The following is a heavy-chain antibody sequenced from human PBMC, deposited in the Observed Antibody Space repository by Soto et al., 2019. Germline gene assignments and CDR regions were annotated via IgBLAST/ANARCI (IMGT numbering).Heavy chain of an antibody. CDR2: IDYSGST. CDR1: GGSISGYY. D-gene: IGHD3-10*01. Sequence: PSETLSLTCTVSGGSISGYYWSWIRQPPGKGLEWIGYIDYSGSTTYNPSLKSRVTISVDTSKNQFSLKLSSVTAADTAVYYCARHAMVRGVFGYYYYYMDVWGKGTTVTVSS. J-gene: IGHJ6*03. CDR3: ARHAMVRGVFGYYYYYMDV. V-gene: IGHV4-59*08.